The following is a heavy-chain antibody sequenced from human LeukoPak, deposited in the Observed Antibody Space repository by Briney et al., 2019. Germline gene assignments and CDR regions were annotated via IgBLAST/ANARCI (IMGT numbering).Heavy chain of an antibody. D-gene: IGHD3-22*01. Sequence: SETLSLTCTVSGYSISSGYSWSWIRQPPGKGLEWIGYIYHSGSTYYNPSLKSRVTISVDRSKNQFSLKLSSVTAADTAVYYCARVDLDDSSGPAFDYWGQGTLVTVSS. J-gene: IGHJ4*02. V-gene: IGHV4-30-2*01. CDR2: IYHSGST. CDR1: GYSISSGYS. CDR3: ARVDLDDSSGPAFDY.